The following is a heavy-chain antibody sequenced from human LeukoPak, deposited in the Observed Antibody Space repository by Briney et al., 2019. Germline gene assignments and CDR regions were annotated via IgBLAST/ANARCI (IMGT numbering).Heavy chain of an antibody. CDR1: DGSISDSY. J-gene: IGHJ5*02. Sequence: PSETLSLTCTVSDGSISDSYWSWIRQSPGKGLEWIGYIFYTGFTHYNPSLESRVTISVDTSKKQFSLRLNSVTAADTAVYYCARDAYGGNSWGWFDPWGQGTLVTVSS. D-gene: IGHD4-23*01. CDR3: ARDAYGGNSWGWFDP. V-gene: IGHV4-59*12. CDR2: IFYTGFT.